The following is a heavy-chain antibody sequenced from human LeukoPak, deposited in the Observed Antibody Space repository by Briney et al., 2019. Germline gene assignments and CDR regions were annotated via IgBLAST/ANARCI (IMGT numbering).Heavy chain of an antibody. CDR3: ARGSPDYYYMDV. CDR2: ISRSSSSI. CDR1: GVTFSSDS. D-gene: IGHD3-10*01. V-gene: IGHV3-21*01. J-gene: IGHJ6*03. Sequence: GGSLRLSCAASGVTFSSDSMNWVRQAPGKAREGVSSISRSSSSIYYADSVKGRFTISRDNAKNSLYLQMNSLRAEDTAVYYCARGSPDYYYMDVWGKGTTVTVSS.